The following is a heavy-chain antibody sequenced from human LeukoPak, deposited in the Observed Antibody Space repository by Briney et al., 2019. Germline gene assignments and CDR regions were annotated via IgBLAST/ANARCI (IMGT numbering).Heavy chain of an antibody. CDR2: IYYSGST. J-gene: IGHJ4*02. Sequence: PSETLSLTCTVSGGSISSYYWSWIRQPPGKGLEWIGYIYYSGSTNYNPSLKSRVTISVDTSKNQFSLKLSSVTAADTAVYYCARRVADSGSYDDGYYFDYWGQGTLVTVSS. CDR3: ARRVADSGSYDDGYYFDY. V-gene: IGHV4-59*08. CDR1: GGSISSYY. D-gene: IGHD1-26*01.